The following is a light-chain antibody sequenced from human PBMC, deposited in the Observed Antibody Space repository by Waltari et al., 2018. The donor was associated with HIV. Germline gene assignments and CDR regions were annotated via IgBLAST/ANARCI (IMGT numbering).Light chain of an antibody. V-gene: IGKV1-5*03. J-gene: IGKJ1*01. CDR3: QQYNTFPLT. CDR1: QNMYYW. CDR2: KAS. Sequence: DIQMTQSPSTLSAPVGDRVTITCRASQNMYYWVAWYQQKPGKAPKVLINKASNLESGVPSRFGGSGSGTEFTLTISSLQPDDFATYYCQQYNTFPLTFGQGTKVEIK.